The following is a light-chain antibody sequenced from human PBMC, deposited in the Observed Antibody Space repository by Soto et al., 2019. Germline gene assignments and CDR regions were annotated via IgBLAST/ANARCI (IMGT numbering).Light chain of an antibody. V-gene: IGLV1-44*01. Sequence: QSVMTQPPSASGTPGQRVTISCSGSSSNIGSNTVHWYQQLPGTAPKLLIYINNQRPSGVPDRFSGSKSGTSASLAISGLQSDDEADYYCAAWDDSLDGVIFGGGTKVTVL. CDR1: SSNIGSNT. CDR2: INN. CDR3: AAWDDSLDGVI. J-gene: IGLJ2*01.